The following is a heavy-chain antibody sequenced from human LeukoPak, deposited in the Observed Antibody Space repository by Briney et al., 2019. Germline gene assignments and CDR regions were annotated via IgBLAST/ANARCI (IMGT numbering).Heavy chain of an antibody. CDR1: GFSVSSKY. V-gene: IGHV3-53*01. CDR2: IYSGGST. D-gene: IGHD5-18*01. CDR3: ARDRSYGSFNY. J-gene: IGHJ4*02. Sequence: PGGSLRLSCAASGFSVSSKYMSWVRQAPEKGLEWVSVIYSGGSTDYADSVKGRFTISRDNAKDSLYLQMSSLRAEDTAVYYCARDRSYGSFNYWGQGTLVTVSS.